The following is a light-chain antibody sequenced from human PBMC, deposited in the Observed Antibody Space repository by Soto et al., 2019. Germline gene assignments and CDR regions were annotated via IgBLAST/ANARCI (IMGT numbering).Light chain of an antibody. CDR2: DVS. CDR3: CSYAGSCTHV. CDR1: SSDVGGYNY. Sequence: QSALTQPRAVSGSPGQSVTISCTGTSSDVGGYNYVSWYQQHPGKAPKLMIYDVSKRPSGVPDRFSGSKSGNTASLTISGLQAEDEADYYCCSYAGSCTHVFGTAAKLTVL. V-gene: IGLV2-11*01. J-gene: IGLJ1*01.